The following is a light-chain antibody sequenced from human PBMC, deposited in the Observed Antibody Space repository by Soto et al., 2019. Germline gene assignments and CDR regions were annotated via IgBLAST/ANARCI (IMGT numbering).Light chain of an antibody. Sequence: EIVMTQSPATLSVSPGERATLSCRASQSVSNNYLAWYQQKPGQAPRLLIYDASNRATGIPARFSGSGSGTDFTLTISSLEPEDFAVYYCQQRSNWITFGQGTRREIK. V-gene: IGKV3-11*01. CDR2: DAS. CDR3: QQRSNWIT. J-gene: IGKJ5*01. CDR1: QSVSNNY.